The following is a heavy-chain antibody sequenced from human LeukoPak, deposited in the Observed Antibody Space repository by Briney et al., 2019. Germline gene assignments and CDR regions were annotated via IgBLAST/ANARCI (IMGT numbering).Heavy chain of an antibody. D-gene: IGHD3-16*01. CDR1: GGSISSANG. V-gene: IGHV4-4*02. CDR3: AREPRGSYNVRHLFSYYYYMDV. Sequence: PSETLSLTCAVSGGSISSANGGTCVRQPPGKGLEWIGESYHSGSTNYNPSLKSRVTISVDKSKNQFSLKLSSVTAADTAVYYCAREPRGSYNVRHLFSYYYYMDVWGKGTTVTVSS. CDR2: SYHSGST. J-gene: IGHJ6*03.